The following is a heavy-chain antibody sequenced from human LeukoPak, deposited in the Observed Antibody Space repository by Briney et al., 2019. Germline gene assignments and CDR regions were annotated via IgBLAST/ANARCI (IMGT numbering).Heavy chain of an antibody. CDR1: GFTFSNYE. Sequence: GGSLRLSCAASGFTFSNYEMHWVRRAPGKGLEWVSYISSGGSTVYYADSVKGRFTVSRDNAKNSLFLQMNSLRAEDTAVYYCAREGASGYTYLDAFDIWGQGTMVTVSS. V-gene: IGHV3-48*03. CDR2: ISSGGSTV. D-gene: IGHD5-24*01. CDR3: AREGASGYTYLDAFDI. J-gene: IGHJ3*02.